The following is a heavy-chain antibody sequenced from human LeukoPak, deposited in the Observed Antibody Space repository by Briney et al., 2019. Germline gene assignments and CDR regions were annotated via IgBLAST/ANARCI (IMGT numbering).Heavy chain of an antibody. J-gene: IGHJ4*02. CDR2: FDPEDGET. V-gene: IGHV1-24*01. D-gene: IGHD3-10*01. CDR1: GYTLTELS. Sequence: ASVKVSCKVSGYTLTELSMRWVRQAPGKGLEWMGGFDPEDGETIYAQKFQGRVTMTEDTSTDTAYMELSSLRSEDTAVYYCATAGYYGSGSYYKRGYYFDYWGQGTLVTVSS. CDR3: ATAGYYGSGSYYKRGYYFDY.